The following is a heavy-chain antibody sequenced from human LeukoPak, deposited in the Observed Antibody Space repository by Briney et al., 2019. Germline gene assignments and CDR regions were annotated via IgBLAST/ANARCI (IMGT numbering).Heavy chain of an antibody. D-gene: IGHD2-2*01. CDR3: ARHPYELLWLSWFDP. CDR1: GGSSSSSRYY. V-gene: IGHV4-39*01. J-gene: IGHJ5*02. Sequence: SETLSLTCTVSGGSSSSSRYYWGWIRQPPGKGLEWIGSIYYSGSTYYNPSLKSRVTISVDTSKNQFSLKLSSVTAADTDVYYCARHPYELLWLSWFDPWGQGTLVTVSS. CDR2: IYYSGST.